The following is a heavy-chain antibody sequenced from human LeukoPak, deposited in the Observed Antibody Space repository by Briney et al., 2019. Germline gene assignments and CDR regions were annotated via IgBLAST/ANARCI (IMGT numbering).Heavy chain of an antibody. CDR2: ISSSSRYT. D-gene: IGHD3-22*01. CDR1: GFTFSDYY. Sequence: GGSLRLSCAASGFTFSDYYMSWIRQAPGKGLEWVSYISSSSRYTNYADSVKGRFTISRDNAQNSLYLQMNSLRAEDTAVYYCARWYYDSSGYSFDYWGQGTLVTVSS. CDR3: ARWYYDSSGYSFDY. V-gene: IGHV3-11*06. J-gene: IGHJ4*02.